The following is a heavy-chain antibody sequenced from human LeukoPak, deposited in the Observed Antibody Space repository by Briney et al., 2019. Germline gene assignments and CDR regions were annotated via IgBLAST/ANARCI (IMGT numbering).Heavy chain of an antibody. D-gene: IGHD6-6*01. CDR2: MNPNSGNT. Sequence: ASVKVSCKASGYTFTSYDINWVRQATGQGFEWMGWMNPNSGNTGYAQKFQGRVTMTRNTSISTAYMELSSLRSEDTAVYYCARDRLLAARLLHNWFDPWGQGTLVTVSS. V-gene: IGHV1-8*01. J-gene: IGHJ5*02. CDR3: ARDRLLAARLLHNWFDP. CDR1: GYTFTSYD.